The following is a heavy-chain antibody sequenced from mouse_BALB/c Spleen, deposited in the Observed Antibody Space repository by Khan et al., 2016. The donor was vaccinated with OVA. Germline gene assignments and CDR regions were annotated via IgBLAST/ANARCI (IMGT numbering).Heavy chain of an antibody. CDR1: GYTFTNYI. CDR2: INPYNDGT. V-gene: IGHV1S136*01. D-gene: IGHD1-1*01. CDR3: ARDYGSSFWFAY. Sequence: VQLQQPGPELVKPGASVKMSCKASGYTFTNYIIHWVKQKPGQGLEWIGYINPYNDGTNYNEKFKGKATLTSDKSSSKAYMELSGLTAEDSAVYYCARDYGSSFWFAYWGQGTLVTVSA. J-gene: IGHJ3*01.